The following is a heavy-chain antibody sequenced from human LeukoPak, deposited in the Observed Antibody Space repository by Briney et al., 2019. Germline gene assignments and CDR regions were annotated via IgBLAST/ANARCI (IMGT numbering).Heavy chain of an antibody. Sequence: GGSLRLSCAASGFTFSSYSMNWARQAPGKGLEWVSSISSSSSYIYYADSVKGRFTISRDNAKNSLYLQMNSLRAEDTAVYYCAREVVIDYYFDYWGQGTLVTVSS. J-gene: IGHJ4*02. D-gene: IGHD3-22*01. CDR2: ISSSSSYI. V-gene: IGHV3-21*01. CDR3: AREVVIDYYFDY. CDR1: GFTFSSYS.